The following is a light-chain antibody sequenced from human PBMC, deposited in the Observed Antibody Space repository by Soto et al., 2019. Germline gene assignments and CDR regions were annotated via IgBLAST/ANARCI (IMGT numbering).Light chain of an antibody. V-gene: IGKV3-20*01. J-gene: IGKJ1*01. CDR3: QQYGSSPT. Sequence: EIVLTQSPGTLSLFAGERATLSCRASRSISSNYLAWYQHKPGQAPRLLIYGASSRATGIPDRFSGSGSGTDFTLTITRLEPEDFAVYYCQQYGSSPTFGQGTKVDIK. CDR2: GAS. CDR1: RSISSNY.